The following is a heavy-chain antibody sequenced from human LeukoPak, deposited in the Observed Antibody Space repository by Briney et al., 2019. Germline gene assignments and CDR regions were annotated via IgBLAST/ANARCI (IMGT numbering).Heavy chain of an antibody. CDR2: ISYGGITK. D-gene: IGHD3-22*01. V-gene: IGHV3-30-3*01. Sequence: GGSLRLSCAASGFTFSTYAIHWVRQAPGKGLEWMSVISYGGITKHCADSVKGRFTISRDNSKNTVYLQMNSLRVEDTAVYYCTRNEDYYDSNSYHYYWGQGTLVTVSS. CDR1: GFTFSTYA. CDR3: TRNEDYYDSNSYHYY. J-gene: IGHJ4*02.